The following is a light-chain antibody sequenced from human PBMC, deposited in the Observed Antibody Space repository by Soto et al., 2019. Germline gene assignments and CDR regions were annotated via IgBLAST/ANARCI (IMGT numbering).Light chain of an antibody. CDR1: SSDIGGYNY. Sequence: QSALTQPPSASGSPGQPVTISCTGTSSDIGGYNYVSWYQQHPGKAPKLMIYEVTKRPSGVPDRFSGSKSGNTASLTVSGLQAEDEADYYCCSYAGSKNGVFGTGTKVTVL. CDR2: EVT. J-gene: IGLJ1*01. V-gene: IGLV2-8*01. CDR3: CSYAGSKNGV.